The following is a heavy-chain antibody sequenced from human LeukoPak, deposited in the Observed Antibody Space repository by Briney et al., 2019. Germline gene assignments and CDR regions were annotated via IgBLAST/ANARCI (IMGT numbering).Heavy chain of an antibody. CDR2: IFGSGGSP. D-gene: IGHD5-18*01. CDR1: GFTFGSHA. V-gene: IGHV3-23*01. CDR3: GKTTVGYSSGQKPAWPVGY. J-gene: IGHJ4*02. Sequence: GGSLRLSCEASGFTFGSHAMYWVRQAPGKGLEWVAGIFGSGGSPHYADPVKGRFTISRDNSRNTVYMQINSLRAEDTAVYYCGKTTVGYSSGQKPAWPVGYWGQGTLVTVSS.